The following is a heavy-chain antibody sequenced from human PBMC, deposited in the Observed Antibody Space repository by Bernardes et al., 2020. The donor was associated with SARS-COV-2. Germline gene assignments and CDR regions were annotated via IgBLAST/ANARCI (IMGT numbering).Heavy chain of an antibody. Sequence: ASVKVSCKASGYTFTSYGISWVRQAPGQGLEWMGWISAYNGNTNYAQKFQGRVTMTTDTSTSTAYMEVRSLRSDDTAVYYCARFHQWELLWASDYWGQGTLVTVSS. CDR2: ISAYNGNT. V-gene: IGHV1-18*04. CDR1: GYTFTSYG. CDR3: ARFHQWELLWASDY. D-gene: IGHD1-26*01. J-gene: IGHJ4*02.